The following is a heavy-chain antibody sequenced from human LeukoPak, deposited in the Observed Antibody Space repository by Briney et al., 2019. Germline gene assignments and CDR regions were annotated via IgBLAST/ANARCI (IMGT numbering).Heavy chain of an antibody. CDR1: RFTFSNFW. CDR3: ARVKPVAATRVVCYFDY. D-gene: IGHD2-15*01. J-gene: IGHJ4*02. Sequence: GGSLRLPYAASRFTFSNFWRSWVRQAPGKGLEWVANIKPDGSEKYYVDSVKGRFTISRDNAKNSLYLQMNSLRAEDTAVYYCARVKPVAATRVVCYFDYWGQGTLVTVSS. V-gene: IGHV3-7*04. CDR2: IKPDGSEK.